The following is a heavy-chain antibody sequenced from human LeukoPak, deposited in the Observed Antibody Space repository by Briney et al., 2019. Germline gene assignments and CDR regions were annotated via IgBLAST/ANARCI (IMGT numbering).Heavy chain of an antibody. J-gene: IGHJ5*02. V-gene: IGHV1-69*13. CDR3: ARPNFYCGGDCYSA. D-gene: IGHD2-21*02. CDR2: IIPIFGTA. CDR1: GGTFSSYA. Sequence: ASVTVSCKASGGTFSSYAISWVRQAPGQGLEWMGGIIPIFGTANYAQKFQGRVTITADESTSTAYMELSSLRSEDTAVYYCARPNFYCGGDCYSAWGQGTLVTVSS.